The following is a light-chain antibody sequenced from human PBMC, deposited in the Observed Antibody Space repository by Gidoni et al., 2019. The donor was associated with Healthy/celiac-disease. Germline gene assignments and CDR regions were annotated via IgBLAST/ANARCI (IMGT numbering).Light chain of an antibody. CDR3: QQYNSYSVT. CDR2: KAS. CDR1: QSISSW. J-gene: IGKJ1*01. Sequence: RVTITCRASQSISSWLAWYQQKPGKAPKLLIYKASSLESGVPSRFSGSGSGTEFTLTISSLQPDDFATYYCQQYNSYSVTFGQGTKVEIK. V-gene: IGKV1-5*03.